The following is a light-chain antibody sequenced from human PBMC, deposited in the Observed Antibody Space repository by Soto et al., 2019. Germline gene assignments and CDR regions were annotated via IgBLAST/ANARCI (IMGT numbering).Light chain of an antibody. CDR3: QQYDNLPLT. V-gene: IGKV1-33*01. CDR2: DAS. J-gene: IGKJ5*01. CDR1: QDISNY. Sequence: DIQMTQSPSSLSASVGDRVSITCQASQDISNYLNWYHQKPVKAPKLLIYDASNLETGVPSRFSGSGSGTDFTFTISSLQPEDIATYYCQQYDNLPLTFGQGTRLEI.